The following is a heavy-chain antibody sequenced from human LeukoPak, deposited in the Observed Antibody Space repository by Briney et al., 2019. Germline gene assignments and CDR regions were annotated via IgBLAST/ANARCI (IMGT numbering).Heavy chain of an antibody. Sequence: GGSLRLSCAASGFTFSNYAMSWVRQAPGKGLEWVSHISGSGGSTYYADSVRGRFTISRDNSKNTLYLQMNSLRAEDTAVYYCARGRLGVAGTYYFDYWGQGTLVTVSS. CDR2: ISGSGGST. D-gene: IGHD6-19*01. J-gene: IGHJ4*02. CDR1: GFTFSNYA. CDR3: ARGRLGVAGTYYFDY. V-gene: IGHV3-23*01.